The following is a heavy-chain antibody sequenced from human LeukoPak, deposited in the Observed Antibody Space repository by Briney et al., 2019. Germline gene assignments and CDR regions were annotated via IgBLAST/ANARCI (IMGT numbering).Heavy chain of an antibody. CDR3: AKDRGSGDFYYPNDY. CDR2: ISGSGDNT. CDR1: GFAFNTYA. V-gene: IGHV3-23*01. J-gene: IGHJ4*02. D-gene: IGHD2-21*02. Sequence: GGSLRLSCAASGFAFNTYAINWVRQAPGKGLEWVSAISGSGDNTYYADSVEGRFTIYRDNSKNTLYLQMDSLRAEDTAIYYCAKDRGSGDFYYPNDYWGQGTLVTVSS.